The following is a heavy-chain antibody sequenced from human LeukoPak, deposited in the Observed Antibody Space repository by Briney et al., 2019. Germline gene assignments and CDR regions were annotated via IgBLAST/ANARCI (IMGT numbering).Heavy chain of an antibody. Sequence: GGSLRLSYAASGFTFSSSWMHWVRQAAGKGLVWVSRINNDGSSTGYADSVKGRFTISRDNAKNTLYLQMNSLRAEDTAVYYCARVSSSGSVYWGQGTLVTVSS. V-gene: IGHV3-74*01. J-gene: IGHJ4*02. CDR3: ARVSSSGSVY. D-gene: IGHD6-6*01. CDR2: INNDGSST. CDR1: GFTFSSSW.